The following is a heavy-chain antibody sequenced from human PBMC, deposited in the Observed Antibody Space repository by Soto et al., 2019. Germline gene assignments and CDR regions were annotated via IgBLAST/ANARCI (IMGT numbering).Heavy chain of an antibody. CDR2: IIPICGTT. D-gene: IGHD1-26*01. J-gene: IGHJ3*02. CDR3: AREGGSYSFDI. CDR1: GGTFSSYA. V-gene: IGHV1-69*05. Sequence: SVKVSCKASGGTFSSYAISWVRQAPGQGLEWMGGIIPICGTTNYAQKFQGRVTMTRDTSTSTAYMELSRLRSDDTAVYYCAREGGSYSFDIWGQGTMVTVSS.